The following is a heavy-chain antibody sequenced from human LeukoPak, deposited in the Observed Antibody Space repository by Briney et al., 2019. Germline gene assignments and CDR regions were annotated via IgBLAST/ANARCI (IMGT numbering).Heavy chain of an antibody. CDR2: ISNDGSNK. D-gene: IGHD2-15*01. CDR3: AKDEGHCSGGSCYRQDY. Sequence: PGRSLSLSCAASGFTFSTYGMHWVRQAPGKGPEWVGVISNDGSNKYHAESVKGRFTISRDNSKNTLYLQMNSLRAEDTAVYYCAKDEGHCSGGSCYRQDYWGQGTLVNVSS. V-gene: IGHV3-30*18. CDR1: GFTFSTYG. J-gene: IGHJ4*02.